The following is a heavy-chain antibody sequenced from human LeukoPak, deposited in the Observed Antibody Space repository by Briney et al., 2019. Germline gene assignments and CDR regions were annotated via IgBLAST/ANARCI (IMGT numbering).Heavy chain of an antibody. CDR2: ISYDGSNK. CDR1: GFTLSSTG. CDR3: AKDPSRIAVAGLIDY. J-gene: IGHJ4*02. Sequence: PGGSLRLSCAAPGFTLSSTGMSWVRQAPGKGLEWVAVISYDGSNKHYADSVKGRFTISRDNSKNTLYLQMNSLRAEDTAVYYCAKDPSRIAVAGLIDYWGQGTLVTVSS. V-gene: IGHV3-30*18. D-gene: IGHD6-19*01.